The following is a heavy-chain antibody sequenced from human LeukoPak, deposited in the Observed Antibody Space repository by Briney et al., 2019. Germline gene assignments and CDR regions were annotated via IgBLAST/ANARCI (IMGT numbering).Heavy chain of an antibody. D-gene: IGHD3-10*01. CDR2: INDDGSTT. CDR1: GFTFSSYW. Sequence: PGGSLRLSCAGSGFTFSSYWMHWVRQAPGKGLVWVSRINDDGSTTNHADSVKGRFTISRDNAKSTLYLQMNSLAAEDTAVYYCARDLVYGSGSLGYWGQGTLVTVSS. CDR3: ARDLVYGSGSLGY. J-gene: IGHJ4*02. V-gene: IGHV3-74*01.